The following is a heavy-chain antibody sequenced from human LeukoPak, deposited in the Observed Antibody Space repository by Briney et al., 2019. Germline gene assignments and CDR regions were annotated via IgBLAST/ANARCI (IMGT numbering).Heavy chain of an antibody. CDR3: ARGGTRRPSPYDY. Sequence: SETLSLTCTVSGGSISSYYWSWIRQPPGKGLEWIGYIYYSGSTNYNPSLKSRVTISVDTSKNQFSLKLSSVTAADTAVYYCARGGTRRPSPYDYWGQGTLVTVSS. D-gene: IGHD1-14*01. CDR2: IYYSGST. J-gene: IGHJ4*02. CDR1: GGSISSYY. V-gene: IGHV4-59*01.